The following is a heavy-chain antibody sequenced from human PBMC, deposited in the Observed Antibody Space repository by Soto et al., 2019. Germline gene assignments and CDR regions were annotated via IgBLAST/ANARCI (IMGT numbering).Heavy chain of an antibody. CDR3: ARDQSIAVAGSFDY. CDR2: INPNSGGT. CDR1: GYTFTGYH. Sequence: ASVKVSCKASGYTFTGYHMHWLGQAPGQGLEWMGWINPNSGGTNYAQKFQGWVTMTRDTSISTAYMELSRLRSDDTAVYYCARDQSIAVAGSFDYWGQGTLVTVSS. J-gene: IGHJ4*02. V-gene: IGHV1-2*04. D-gene: IGHD6-19*01.